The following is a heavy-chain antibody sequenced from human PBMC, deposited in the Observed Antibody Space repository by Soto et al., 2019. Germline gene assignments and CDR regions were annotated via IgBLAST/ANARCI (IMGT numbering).Heavy chain of an antibody. D-gene: IGHD3-9*01. J-gene: IGHJ4*02. CDR1: GFTFSSYA. CDR3: AKELPRYFDWLPSLLDVY. Sequence: EVQLLESGGGLVQPGGSLRLSCAASGFTFSSYAMSWVRQAPGKGLEWVSAISGSGGSTYYADSVKGRFTISRDNSKNTLYLQMNSLRAEDTAVYYCAKELPRYFDWLPSLLDVYWGQGTLVTVSS. CDR2: ISGSGGST. V-gene: IGHV3-23*01.